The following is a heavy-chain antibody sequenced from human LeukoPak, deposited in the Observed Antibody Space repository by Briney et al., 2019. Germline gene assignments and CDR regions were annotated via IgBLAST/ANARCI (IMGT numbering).Heavy chain of an antibody. Sequence: PEGSLRLSCAASGFTFSSYAMSWVRQAPGKGLEWVSAISGSGGSTYYADSVEGRFTISRDNSKNTLYLQMNSLRAEDTAVYYCAKFITMIVDAFDIWGQGTMVTVSS. CDR1: GFTFSSYA. D-gene: IGHD3-22*01. J-gene: IGHJ3*02. CDR2: ISGSGGST. V-gene: IGHV3-23*01. CDR3: AKFITMIVDAFDI.